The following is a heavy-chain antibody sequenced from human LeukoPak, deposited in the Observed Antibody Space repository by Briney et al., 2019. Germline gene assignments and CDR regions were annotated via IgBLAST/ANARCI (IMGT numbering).Heavy chain of an antibody. V-gene: IGHV1-2*02. CDR3: ARVVRGVISGWFDP. J-gene: IGHJ5*02. Sequence: ASVKVSCKASGYTFTGYYMHWVRQAPGQGLEWMGWINPNSGGTNYAQKFQGRVTMTRDTSISTAYMELSRLRSDDTAVYYCARVVRGVISGWFDPWGQGTLVTVPS. D-gene: IGHD3-10*01. CDR1: GYTFTGYY. CDR2: INPNSGGT.